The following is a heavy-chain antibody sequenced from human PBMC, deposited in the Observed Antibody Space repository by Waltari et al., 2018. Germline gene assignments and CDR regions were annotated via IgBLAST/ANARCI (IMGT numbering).Heavy chain of an antibody. V-gene: IGHV4-34*01. D-gene: IGHD1-1*01. Sequence: QVQLQQWGAGLLKPSETLSLTCAVYGGSFSGYYWVWIRQPPGKGLEWIGEIKHSGRTNSTPSLKSRVTISVDTSKNQFSLKLSSVTAADTAVYYCARGQRPGTWGQGTLVTVSS. J-gene: IGHJ5*02. CDR3: ARGQRPGT. CDR2: IKHSGRT. CDR1: GGSFSGYY.